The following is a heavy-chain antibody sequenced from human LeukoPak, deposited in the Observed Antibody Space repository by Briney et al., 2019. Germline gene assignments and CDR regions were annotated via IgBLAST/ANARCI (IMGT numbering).Heavy chain of an antibody. CDR1: GGTFISYA. D-gene: IGHD6-19*01. V-gene: IGHV1-69*13. CDR3: ARGEDYSSGWYFYYFDY. J-gene: IGHJ4*02. Sequence: SVKVSCKASGGTFISYAISWVRQAPGQGLEWMGGIIPIFGTANYAQKFQGRVTITADESTSTAYMELSSLRSEDTAVYYCARGEDYSSGWYFYYFDYWGQGTLVTVSS. CDR2: IIPIFGTA.